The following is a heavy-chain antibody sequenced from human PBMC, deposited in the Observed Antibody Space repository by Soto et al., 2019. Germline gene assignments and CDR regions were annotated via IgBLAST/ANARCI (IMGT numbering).Heavy chain of an antibody. CDR1: GYTVSNYA. CDR3: ARAISPIMSAHAY. J-gene: IGHJ1*01. CDR2: VSPYNGNA. V-gene: IGHV1-18*04. D-gene: IGHD3-3*01. Sequence: ASVKVSCKTSGYTVSNYAISWVRQAPGQGLEWMGWVSPYNGNANYTEKFQGIVSMTTDTSTAKAYMELTSLMSDDTAIYYCARAISPIMSAHAYWRKGTRGIFSS.